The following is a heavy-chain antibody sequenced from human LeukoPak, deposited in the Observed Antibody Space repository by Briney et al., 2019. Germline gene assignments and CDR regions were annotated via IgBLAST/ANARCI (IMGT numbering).Heavy chain of an antibody. CDR3: ARRETLRDGYTYSDDY. D-gene: IGHD5-24*01. CDR1: GFTVSTNY. V-gene: IGHV3-66*01. Sequence: PGGSLRLSCAASGFTVSTNYMSWVRQAPGKGLEWVSVIYSGGSTYYADSVKGRFTISRDNSKNTLYLQMNSLRAEDTAVYYCARRETLRDGYTYSDDYWGQGTLLTVSS. J-gene: IGHJ4*02. CDR2: IYSGGST.